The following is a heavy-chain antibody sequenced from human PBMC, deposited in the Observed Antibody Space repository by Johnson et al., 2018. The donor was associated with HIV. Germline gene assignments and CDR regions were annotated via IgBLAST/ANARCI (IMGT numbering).Heavy chain of an antibody. Sequence: VQLVESGGGLIQPGGSLRLSCAASGFTVSSNYMSWVRQAPGKGLAWVPVIYSGGSTYYADSVKGRFTISRYKYTDTLYLQLNSLGVEDRAVYYCAKEALRGGEYDAFDIWGQGTMVTVSS. J-gene: IGHJ3*02. CDR1: GFTVSSNY. V-gene: IGHV3-66*03. D-gene: IGHD2-15*01. CDR2: IYSGGST. CDR3: AKEALRGGEYDAFDI.